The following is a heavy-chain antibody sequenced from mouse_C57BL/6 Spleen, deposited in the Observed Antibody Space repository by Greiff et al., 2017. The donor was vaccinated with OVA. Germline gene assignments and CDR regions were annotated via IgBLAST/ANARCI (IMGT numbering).Heavy chain of an antibody. CDR3: TRDPGDYAMDY. CDR1: GFTFSSYA. V-gene: IGHV5-9-1*02. J-gene: IGHJ4*01. CDR2: ISSGGDYI. Sequence: EVKLVESGEGLVKPGGSLKLSCAASGFTFSSYAMSWVRQTPEKRLEWVAYISSGGDYIYYADTVKGRFTISRDNARNTLYLQMSSLKSEDTAMYYCTRDPGDYAMDYWGQGTSVTVSS.